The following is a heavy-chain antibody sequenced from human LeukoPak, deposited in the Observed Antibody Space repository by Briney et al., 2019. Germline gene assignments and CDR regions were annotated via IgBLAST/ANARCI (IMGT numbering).Heavy chain of an antibody. D-gene: IGHD4-11*01. Sequence: ASVKVSCKASGYTFTGYYIHWVRQAPGQGLEWMGWIYPNSGGTNYAQKFQGSVTMTRDTSISTAYMELSRLRSDDTAVYYCARADYNNHLLDQWGQGTLVTVSS. V-gene: IGHV1-2*02. CDR1: GYTFTGYY. J-gene: IGHJ4*02. CDR2: IYPNSGGT. CDR3: ARADYNNHLLDQ.